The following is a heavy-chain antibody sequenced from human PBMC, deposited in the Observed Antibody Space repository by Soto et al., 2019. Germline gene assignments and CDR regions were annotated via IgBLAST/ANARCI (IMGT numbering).Heavy chain of an antibody. J-gene: IGHJ3*02. CDR2: ISSSGSTI. V-gene: IGHV3-48*03. Sequence: ILSCAASGFTFSSYEMNWVRQAPGKGLEWVSYISSSGSTIYYADSVKGRFTISRDNAKNSLYLQMNSLRAEDTAVYYCARGYYDSSGYPRPPPNAFDIWGQGTMVTVS. CDR3: ARGYYDSSGYPRPPPNAFDI. CDR1: GFTFSSYE. D-gene: IGHD3-22*01.